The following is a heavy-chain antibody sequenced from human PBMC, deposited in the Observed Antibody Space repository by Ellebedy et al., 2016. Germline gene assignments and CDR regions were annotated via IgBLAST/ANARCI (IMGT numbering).Heavy chain of an antibody. D-gene: IGHD5-18*01. J-gene: IGHJ4*02. Sequence: SETLSLXXAVYGGSFSGYYWSWIRQPPGKGLEWIGEINHSGSTNYNPSLKSRVTISVDTSKNQFSLKLSSVTAADTAVYYCARLEKRGSYGYGFDYWGQGTLVTVSS. V-gene: IGHV4-34*01. CDR1: GGSFSGYY. CDR2: INHSGST. CDR3: ARLEKRGSYGYGFDY.